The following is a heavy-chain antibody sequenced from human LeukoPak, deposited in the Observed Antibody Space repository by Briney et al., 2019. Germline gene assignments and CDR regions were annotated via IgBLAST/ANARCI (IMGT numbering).Heavy chain of an antibody. J-gene: IGHJ4*02. Sequence: SVKVSCKASGGTFSSYAISWVRQAPGQGLEWMGRIIPILGIANYAQKFQGRVTITADKSTSTAYMELSSLRSEDTAVYYCARERIGYCNGGSCYLIDYWGQGTLVTVSS. CDR1: GGTFSSYA. CDR2: IIPILGIA. V-gene: IGHV1-69*04. CDR3: ARERIGYCNGGSCYLIDY. D-gene: IGHD2-15*01.